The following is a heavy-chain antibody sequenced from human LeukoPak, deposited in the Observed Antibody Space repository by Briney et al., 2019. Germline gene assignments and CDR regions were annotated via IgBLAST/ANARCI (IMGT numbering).Heavy chain of an antibody. J-gene: IGHJ5*02. D-gene: IGHD1-7*01. Sequence: ASVTVSCKASGYTFTIYYMHWVRQAPGQGLEWMGWINPNSGGTNYAQKFQGRVTMTRDTSISTAYMELSRLRSDDTAVYYCARDRGVITGTTGRWFDPWGQGTLVTVSS. CDR2: INPNSGGT. CDR1: GYTFTIYY. CDR3: ARDRGVITGTTGRWFDP. V-gene: IGHV1-2*02.